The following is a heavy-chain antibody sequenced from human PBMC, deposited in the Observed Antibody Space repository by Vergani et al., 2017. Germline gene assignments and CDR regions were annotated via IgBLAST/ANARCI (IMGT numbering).Heavy chain of an antibody. CDR2: IYYSGST. J-gene: IGHJ4*02. CDR1: GGSVSSGSYY. V-gene: IGHV4-61*01. Sequence: QVQLQESGPGLVKPSETLSLTCTVSGGSVSSGSYYWSWIRQPPGKGLEWIGYIYYSGSTNYNPSLKSRVTISVDTSKNQFSLKLSSVTAADTAVYYCARGKVGPDSSSWYYDYWGQGTLVTVSS. D-gene: IGHD6-13*01. CDR3: ARGKVGPDSSSWYYDY.